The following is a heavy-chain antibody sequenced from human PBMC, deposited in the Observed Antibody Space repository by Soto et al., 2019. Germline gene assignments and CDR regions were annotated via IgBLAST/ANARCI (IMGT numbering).Heavy chain of an antibody. CDR1: GGSFSGYY. CDR2: INHSGST. CDR3: ARGLRSSWYFYSHYMDV. J-gene: IGHJ6*03. V-gene: IGHV4-34*01. D-gene: IGHD6-13*01. Sequence: PSETLSLTCAVYGGSFSGYYWSWIRQPPGKGLEWIGEINHSGSTNYNPSLKSRVTISVDTSKNQFSLKLSSVTAADTAVYYCARGLRSSWYFYSHYMDVWGKGTTVTVSS.